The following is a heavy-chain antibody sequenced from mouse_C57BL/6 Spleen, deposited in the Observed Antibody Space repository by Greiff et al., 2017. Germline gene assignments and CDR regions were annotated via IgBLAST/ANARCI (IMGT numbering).Heavy chain of an antibody. J-gene: IGHJ2*01. D-gene: IGHD1-1*01. V-gene: IGHV1-55*01. CDR2: IYPGSGST. CDR3: ARSGTTVVEDYFDY. Sequence: VQLQQPGAELVKPGASVKMSCKASGYTFTSYWITWVKPRPGQGLEWIGDIYPGSGSTNYNEKFKSKATLTVDTSSSTAYMQLSSLTSEDSAVYYCARSGTTVVEDYFDYWGQGTTLTVSS. CDR1: GYTFTSYW.